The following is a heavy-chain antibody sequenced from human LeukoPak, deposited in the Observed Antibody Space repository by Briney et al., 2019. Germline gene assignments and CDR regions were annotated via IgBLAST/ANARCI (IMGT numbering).Heavy chain of an antibody. CDR2: ISSSGNTT. CDR1: GFTFSDNY. CDR3: ARDGGSAWFLGY. V-gene: IGHV3-11*04. J-gene: IGHJ4*02. Sequence: GGSLRLSCAASGFTFSDNYMSWIRQAPGKGLEGVSYISSSGNTTYNADSVKGRFSITRDNAKNSLYLQMNSLRAEDTAVYYCARDGGSAWFLGYWGQGTLVTVSS. D-gene: IGHD6-19*01.